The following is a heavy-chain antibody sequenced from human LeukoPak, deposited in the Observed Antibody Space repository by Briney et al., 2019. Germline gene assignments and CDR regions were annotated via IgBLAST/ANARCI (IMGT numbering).Heavy chain of an antibody. Sequence: SETLSLTCTVSGASISSDTYSWTWIRQPPGKGLERIGYIYHSGSTYYNPSLKSRVTISVDRSKNQLSLKVTSVTDADTAVYYCARGHCSGSTCYHYGMDVWGQGTTVTVSS. J-gene: IGHJ6*02. V-gene: IGHV4-30-2*01. CDR2: IYHSGST. CDR1: GASISSDTYS. CDR3: ARGHCSGSTCYHYGMDV. D-gene: IGHD2-15*01.